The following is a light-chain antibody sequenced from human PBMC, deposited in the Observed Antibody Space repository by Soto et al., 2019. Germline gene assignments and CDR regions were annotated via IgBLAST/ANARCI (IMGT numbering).Light chain of an antibody. J-gene: IGKJ1*01. CDR2: AAS. Sequence: DIQMTQSPSSLSAYVGDRVTITCRASQSISNNLNWYQQKPGRAPKLLIYAASNLRSGVPSRFSGSGSGTEFTLTVSRLQPEDFATYYCQQSYNNLGTFGQGTKVAL. CDR3: QQSYNNLGT. CDR1: QSISNN. V-gene: IGKV1-39*01.